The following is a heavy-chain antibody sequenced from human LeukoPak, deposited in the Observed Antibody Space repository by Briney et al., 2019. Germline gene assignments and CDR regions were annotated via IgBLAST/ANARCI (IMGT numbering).Heavy chain of an antibody. V-gene: IGHV3-21*01. CDR3: ARGPSQWYDSSGYPYYFDY. CDR1: GFTFSSYS. CDR2: ISSSSSYI. D-gene: IGHD3-22*01. Sequence: GGSLRLSCAASGFTFSSYSMNWVRQAPGKGLEWVSTISSSSSYIYYADSVKGRFTISRDSAKNSLYLQMNSLRAEDTAVYYCARGPSQWYDSSGYPYYFDYWGQGTLVTVSS. J-gene: IGHJ4*02.